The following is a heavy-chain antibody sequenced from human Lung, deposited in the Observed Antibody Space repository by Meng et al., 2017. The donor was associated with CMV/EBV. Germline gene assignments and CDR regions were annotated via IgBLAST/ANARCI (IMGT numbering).Heavy chain of an antibody. CDR1: PGSISSYY. Sequence: SXTXSLXCTVSPGSISSYYWSWIRQPPGKGLEWIGYVSDSGNTNYNPSLKSRVTISIDTSKNQFSLRLKSVTAADTAVYYCSSRRGGWPYFDFLGQGTLVTFSS. CDR3: SSRRGGWPYFDF. V-gene: IGHV4-59*01. CDR2: VSDSGNT. D-gene: IGHD6-19*01. J-gene: IGHJ4*02.